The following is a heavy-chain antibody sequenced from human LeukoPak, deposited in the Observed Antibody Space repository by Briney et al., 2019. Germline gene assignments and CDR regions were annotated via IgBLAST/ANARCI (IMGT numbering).Heavy chain of an antibody. CDR2: IRSKVYGGTP. Sequence: GGSLRLSCTASGFTFGDYAMTWVRQAPGKGLEWVGFIRSKVYGGTPEYAASVEGRFTISRDDSKGIAYLQMNSLKTEDTAVYYCTRDQTPYYWGQGTLVTVSS. CDR1: GFTFGDYA. J-gene: IGHJ4*02. CDR3: TRDQTPYY. V-gene: IGHV3-49*04.